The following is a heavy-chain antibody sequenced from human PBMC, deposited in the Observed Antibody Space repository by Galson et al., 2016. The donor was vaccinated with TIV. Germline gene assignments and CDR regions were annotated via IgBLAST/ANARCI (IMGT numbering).Heavy chain of an antibody. CDR3: AKDRDLYPPFMGTFDH. J-gene: IGHJ4*02. V-gene: IGHV3-30*18. CDR1: GFTFSKYG. CDR2: VADHGNTQ. Sequence: SLRLSCAASGFTFSKYGMLWVRQAPGKGLEWVAVVADHGNTQYYADSVKGRLTISRDNSKNTLYLQMNSLRAEDTAVYYCAKDRDLYPPFMGTFDHWGQGTMVTVSS. D-gene: IGHD7-27*01.